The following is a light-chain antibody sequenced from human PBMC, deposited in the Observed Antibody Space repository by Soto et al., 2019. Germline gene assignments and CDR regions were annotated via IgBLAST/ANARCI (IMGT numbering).Light chain of an antibody. CDR1: QSVSSSY. V-gene: IGKV3-20*01. Sequence: EIVLTQSPGTLSLSPGERATLSCRASQSVSSSYLAWYQQKPGQAPRLLIYGASSRATGIPDRFTGSGSGTEFTLTISTLQTEDFAVYYCQQYNNWPITFGPGTRLEI. J-gene: IGKJ5*01. CDR3: QQYNNWPIT. CDR2: GAS.